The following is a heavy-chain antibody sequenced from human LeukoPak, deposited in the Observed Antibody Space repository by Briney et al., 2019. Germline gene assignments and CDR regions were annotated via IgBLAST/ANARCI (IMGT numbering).Heavy chain of an antibody. J-gene: IGHJ4*02. CDR2: ISYDGSNK. Sequence: PGRSLRLSCAASGFTFSSYAMHWVRQAPGKGLEWVAVISYDGSNKYYADSVKGRFTISRDNSKNTLYLQMNSLRAEDTAVYYCAKDDYGDYWFFDYWGQGTLVTVSS. CDR1: GFTFSSYA. V-gene: IGHV3-30-3*01. CDR3: AKDDYGDYWFFDY. D-gene: IGHD4-17*01.